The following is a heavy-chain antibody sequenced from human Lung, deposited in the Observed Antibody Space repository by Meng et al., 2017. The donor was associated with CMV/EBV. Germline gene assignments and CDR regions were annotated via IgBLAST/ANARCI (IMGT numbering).Heavy chain of an antibody. D-gene: IGHD6-19*01. CDR3: ARETGSSGWYGPGY. J-gene: IGHJ4*02. CDR1: GFNFRTYS. V-gene: IGHV3-21*01. CDR2: ISSSSTYI. Sequence: GGSXRLXXAASGFNFRTYSMNWVRQAPGKGLEWVSSISSSSTYIYYADSVKGRFTISRDNAKNSLYLQMNSLRAEDTAVYYCARETGSSGWYGPGYWAQGTXVTVSS.